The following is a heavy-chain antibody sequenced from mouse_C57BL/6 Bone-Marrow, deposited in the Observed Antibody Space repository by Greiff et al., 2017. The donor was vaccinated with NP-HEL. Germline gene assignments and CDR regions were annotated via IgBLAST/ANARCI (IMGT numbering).Heavy chain of an antibody. D-gene: IGHD1-1*01. Sequence: VKLVESGAELARPGASVKLSCKASGYTFTSYGISWVKQRTGQGLEWIGEIYPRSGNTYYNEKFKGKATLTADKSSSTAYMELRSLTSEDSTVYSCARAMEFITTVVRAMDYWGQGTSVTVSS. CDR2: IYPRSGNT. CDR1: GYTFTSYG. V-gene: IGHV1-81*01. J-gene: IGHJ4*01. CDR3: ARAMEFITTVVRAMDY.